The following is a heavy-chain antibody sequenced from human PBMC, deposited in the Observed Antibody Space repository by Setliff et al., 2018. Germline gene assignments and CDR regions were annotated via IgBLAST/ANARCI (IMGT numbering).Heavy chain of an antibody. CDR1: GYTLSTHG. J-gene: IGHJ3*01. D-gene: IGHD2-15*01. CDR2: ISTGDGYT. Sequence: ASVKVSCKASGYTLSTHGISWVRQAPGQGLAWMGWISTGDGYTNFAQKFQGRVTLTTDTSTGTAYMKLRILTFDDTAVYYCARYWFCSVCDCSDVFDFWGQGTMVTVSS. V-gene: IGHV1-18*01. CDR3: ARYWFCSVCDCSDVFDF.